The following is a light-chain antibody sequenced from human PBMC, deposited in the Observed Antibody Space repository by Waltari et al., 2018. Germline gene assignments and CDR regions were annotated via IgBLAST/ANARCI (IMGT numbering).Light chain of an antibody. V-gene: IGKV3-11*01. CDR1: QNVNNY. Sequence: DIVLTQSPATPSLSPGDIATLSCMASQNVNNYLAWFQQKPGQAPRLLIYDVSTRATGIPSRFTGSGSRTDFTLSISSVEPEDVAVYYCQQRSTWPLTFGGGTQVEIK. J-gene: IGKJ4*01. CDR2: DVS. CDR3: QQRSTWPLT.